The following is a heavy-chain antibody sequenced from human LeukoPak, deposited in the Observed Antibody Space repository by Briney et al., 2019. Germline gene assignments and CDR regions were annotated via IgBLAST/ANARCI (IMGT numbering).Heavy chain of an antibody. CDR3: ARGIPAAIRNDADWFDP. CDR2: INSDGSST. V-gene: IGHV3-74*01. CDR1: GFTFSSYA. Sequence: GGSLRLSCAASGFTFSSYAMSWVRQAPGKGLEWVSRINSDGSSTSYADSVKGRFTISRDNAKNTLYLQMNSLRAEDTAVYYCARGIPAAIRNDADWFDPWGQGTLVTVSS. J-gene: IGHJ5*02. D-gene: IGHD2-2*02.